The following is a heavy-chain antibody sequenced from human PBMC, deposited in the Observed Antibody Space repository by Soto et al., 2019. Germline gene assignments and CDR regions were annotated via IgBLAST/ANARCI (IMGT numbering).Heavy chain of an antibody. V-gene: IGHV1-18*01. CDR3: ARDSPPVDY. J-gene: IGHJ4*02. Sequence: QVQLVQSGAEVKKPGASVKVSCKASGYTFTSYGVSWVRQAPGQGLEWMGWISAYNGNTKYAQKLQGRVTMTTDTSTNTAYLDLGSLRSDDTAVCYCARDSPPVDYWGQGTLVTVSS. CDR1: GYTFTSYG. CDR2: ISAYNGNT.